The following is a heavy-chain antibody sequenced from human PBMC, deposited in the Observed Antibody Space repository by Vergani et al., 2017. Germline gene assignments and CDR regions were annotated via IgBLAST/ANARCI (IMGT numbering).Heavy chain of an antibody. CDR3: ARGYQLLIFDY. CDR1: GFTFSSYW. CDR2: ISSSGSTI. V-gene: IGHV3-48*03. J-gene: IGHJ4*02. Sequence: PASGFTFSSYWMSWVRQAPGKGLEWVSYISSSGSTIYYADSVKGRFTISRDNAKNSLYLQMNSLRAEDTAVYYCARGYQLLIFDYWGQGTLVTVSS. D-gene: IGHD2-2*01.